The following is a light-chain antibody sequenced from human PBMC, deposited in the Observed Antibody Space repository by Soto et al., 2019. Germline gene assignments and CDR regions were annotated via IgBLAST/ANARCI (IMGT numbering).Light chain of an antibody. J-gene: IGKJ5*01. CDR1: QSVSNSY. V-gene: IGKV3-20*01. CDR2: AAS. Sequence: EIVLTQSPGTLSLSPGERATLSCRASQSVSNSYLAWYLRKPGQAPRLLIYAASSRATGIPDRFSGSGSGTDFILTISRLEPEDFAVYYCQQYGSSPPITFGQGTRLEIK. CDR3: QQYGSSPPIT.